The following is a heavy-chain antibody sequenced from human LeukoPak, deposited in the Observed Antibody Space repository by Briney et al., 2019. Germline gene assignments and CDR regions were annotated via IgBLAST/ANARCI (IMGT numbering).Heavy chain of an antibody. CDR3: ARDRGLGRNAFDV. CDR1: GFTVSSNY. J-gene: IGHJ3*01. V-gene: IGHV3-53*01. D-gene: IGHD3/OR15-3a*01. CDR2: IYSGGST. Sequence: GGSLRLSCAASGFTVSSNYMSWVRQAPGKGLEWVSVIYSGGSTYYADSVKGRFTISRDNSKNTVYLQMNSLRAEDTAVYYCARDRGLGRNAFDVWGQGTMVTVSS.